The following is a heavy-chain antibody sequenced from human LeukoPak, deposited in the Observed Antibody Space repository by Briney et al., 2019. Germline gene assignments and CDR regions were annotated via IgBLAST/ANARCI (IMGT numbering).Heavy chain of an antibody. D-gene: IGHD5-18*01. Sequence: PGRSLTLSCAASGFTFSSYDMHWVRQAPAKGLELVAVISYDGSNKYYAASVKGRFTISRDNSKNTLYLQMNSRRPEDTAVYYCAKDPSGDSFGSYGLDVWGQGTTVTVSS. J-gene: IGHJ6*02. CDR2: ISYDGSNK. CDR3: AKDPSGDSFGSYGLDV. V-gene: IGHV3-30*18. CDR1: GFTFSSYD.